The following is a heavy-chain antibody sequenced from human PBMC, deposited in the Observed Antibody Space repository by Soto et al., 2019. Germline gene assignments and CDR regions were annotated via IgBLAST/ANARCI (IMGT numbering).Heavy chain of an antibody. V-gene: IGHV1-24*01. J-gene: IGHJ6*02. CDR3: ATGTYGMDV. CDR2: FDPEGET. CDR1: GYALSDLA. D-gene: IGHD1-7*01. Sequence: ASLKVSCKVSGYALSDLAMHWVRQAPGKGLEWMGGFDPEGETIYAQKFQGRVTMTEDTSTDTAYMELSSLRSEDTAVFYCATGTYGMDVWGQGTTVTVSS.